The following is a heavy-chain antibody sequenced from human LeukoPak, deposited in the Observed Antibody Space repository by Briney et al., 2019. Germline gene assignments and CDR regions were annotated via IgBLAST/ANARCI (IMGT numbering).Heavy chain of an antibody. CDR2: ISSSGSTI. CDR1: GFTFSSYE. J-gene: IGHJ4*02. CDR3: ARVTAVXXYXDY. D-gene: IGHD6-19*01. Sequence: GGSLRLSCAASGFTFSSYEMNWVRQAPGKGLEWVSYISSSGSTIYYADSVKGRFTISRDNAKNSLYLQMNSLRAEDTAVYYCARVTAVXXYXDYWGQXXXVXXSS. V-gene: IGHV3-48*03.